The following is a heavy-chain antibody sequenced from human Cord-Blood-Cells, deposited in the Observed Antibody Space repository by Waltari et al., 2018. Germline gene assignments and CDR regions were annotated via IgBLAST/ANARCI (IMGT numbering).Heavy chain of an antibody. CDR3: ATIRNWGVGAGAFDI. D-gene: IGHD7-27*01. Sequence: QVQLVQSGAEVKKPGASVKVSCKVSGYTLTELSMHWVRQAPGKGLEWMGGFDPEDCEKIYAQNFQGRVTMTEDTSTDTAYMELSSLRSEDTAVYYCATIRNWGVGAGAFDIWGQGTMVTVSS. V-gene: IGHV1-24*01. J-gene: IGHJ3*02. CDR1: GYTLTELS. CDR2: FDPEDCEK.